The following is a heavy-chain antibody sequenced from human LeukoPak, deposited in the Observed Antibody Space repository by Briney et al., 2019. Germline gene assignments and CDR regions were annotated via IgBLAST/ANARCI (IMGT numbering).Heavy chain of an antibody. CDR1: GGTFSSYA. CDR3: ARGSIVGATADFDY. Sequence: ASVTVSCKASGGTFSSYAISWVRQAPGQRLEWMGGIIPIFGIANYAQKFQGRVTITADESTSTAYMELSSLRSEDTAVYYCARGSIVGATADFDYWGQGTLVTVSS. CDR2: IIPIFGIA. D-gene: IGHD1-26*01. V-gene: IGHV1-69*13. J-gene: IGHJ4*02.